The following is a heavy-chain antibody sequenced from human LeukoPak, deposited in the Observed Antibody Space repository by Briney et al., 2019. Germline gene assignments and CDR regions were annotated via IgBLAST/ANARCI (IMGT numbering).Heavy chain of an antibody. J-gene: IGHJ4*02. Sequence: SQTLSLTCTVSGGSISSGGYYWSWIRQHPGKGLEWIGYISYSGSTSYKPSLKSRVTISVYTSTNQCSLKLYAVTAADTAVYYYSGLGSSGWYWSHWCQGSLLIVSS. CDR2: ISYSGST. V-gene: IGHV4-31*08. CDR1: GGSISSGGYY. D-gene: IGHD6-19*01. CDR3: SGLGSSGWYWSH.